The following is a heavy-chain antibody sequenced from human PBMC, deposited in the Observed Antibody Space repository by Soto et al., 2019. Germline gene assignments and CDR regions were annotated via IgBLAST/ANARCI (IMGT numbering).Heavy chain of an antibody. D-gene: IGHD4-17*01. CDR2: ISYDGTKK. J-gene: IGHJ4*02. CDR1: GFSLSDFA. CDR3: ASAVGDYGPSFDY. Sequence: QVQLVESGGGVVQPGRSLRLSCAASGFSLSDFAMHWVRQAPGKGLEWVAVISYDGTKKYFADSVKGRFTISRDNSKNTLYLQMNNLRADDTAVYYCASAVGDYGPSFDYWGQGALVTVSS. V-gene: IGHV3-30-3*01.